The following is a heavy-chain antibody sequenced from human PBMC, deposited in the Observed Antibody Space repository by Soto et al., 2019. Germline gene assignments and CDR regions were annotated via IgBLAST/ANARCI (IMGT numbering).Heavy chain of an antibody. CDR2: MNPNSGNT. CDR3: ARFHSRYCSGGSCYLGY. D-gene: IGHD2-15*01. Sequence: VKVSCKASGYTFTSYDINWVRQATGQGLEWMGWMNPNSGNTGYAQKFQGRVTMTRNTSISTAYMELSSLRSEDTAVYYCARFHSRYCSGGSCYLGYWGQGTLVTVSS. J-gene: IGHJ4*02. CDR1: GYTFTSYD. V-gene: IGHV1-8*01.